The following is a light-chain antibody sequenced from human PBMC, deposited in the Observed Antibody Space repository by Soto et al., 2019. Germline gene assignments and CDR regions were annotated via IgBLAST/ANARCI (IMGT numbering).Light chain of an antibody. J-gene: IGKJ2*01. CDR3: QQYGSSPRT. V-gene: IGKV3-20*01. CDR1: QSVSSTH. Sequence: ETVLTQSPGTLSLSPGERATLSCRASQSVSSTHLAWYQQKPGQAPRLLIYGASSRATGIPDRFSGSGSGTDFTLTISRLEPEDFAVYYCQQYGSSPRTFGQGTKLEIK. CDR2: GAS.